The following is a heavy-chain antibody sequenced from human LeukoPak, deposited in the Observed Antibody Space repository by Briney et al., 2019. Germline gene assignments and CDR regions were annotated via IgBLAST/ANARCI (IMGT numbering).Heavy chain of an antibody. CDR1: KFIFTTYT. CDR2: VSRGGAST. CDR3: AKDSYGLDV. Sequence: GGSLRLSCAVSKFIFTTYTMTWVRQAPGKGREWVSSVSRGGASTYYADSVKGRFTISRDSSNNTVYLQMRSLRAEDTAVYYCAKDSYGLDVWGQGTTVSVSS. J-gene: IGHJ6*02. V-gene: IGHV3-23*01.